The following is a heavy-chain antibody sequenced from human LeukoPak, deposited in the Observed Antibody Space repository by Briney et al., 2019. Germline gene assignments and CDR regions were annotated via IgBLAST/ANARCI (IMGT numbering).Heavy chain of an antibody. Sequence: GGSLRLSCAASGFTFSSYAMSWFRQAPGKGLEWVSDISGSGYNTYYADSLKGRFTISRDNSKNTLYLHMNSLRAEDTAVYYCAKGLIVGITTASDQWGQGTLVTVSS. D-gene: IGHD1-26*01. J-gene: IGHJ4*02. CDR1: GFTFSSYA. CDR2: ISGSGYNT. CDR3: AKGLIVGITTASDQ. V-gene: IGHV3-23*01.